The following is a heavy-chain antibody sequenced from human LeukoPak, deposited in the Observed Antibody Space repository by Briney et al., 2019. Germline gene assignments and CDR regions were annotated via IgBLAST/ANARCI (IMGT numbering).Heavy chain of an antibody. J-gene: IGHJ6*02. CDR1: GYTFTSYG. Sequence: ASVKVSCKASGYTFTSYGISWVRQAPGQGLEWMGWISAYNGNTNYAQKLQGRVTMTTDTSTSTAYMELRSLRSDDTAVYYCARDSLVAYFGSYYYYYYGMDVWGQGTTVTVSS. CDR3: ARDSLVAYFGSYYYYYYGMDV. D-gene: IGHD2-8*01. V-gene: IGHV1-18*01. CDR2: ISAYNGNT.